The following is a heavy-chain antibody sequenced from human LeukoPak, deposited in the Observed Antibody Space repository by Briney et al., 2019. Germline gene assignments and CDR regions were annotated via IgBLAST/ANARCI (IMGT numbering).Heavy chain of an antibody. J-gene: IGHJ3*02. CDR3: ARKVTRDDAFDI. CDR2: INAGNGNT. Sequence: ASVKVSCKASGYTFTIYAMHWVRQAPGQRLEWMGWINAGNGNTKYSQKFQGRVTITRDTSASTAYMELSSLRSEDTAVYYCARKVTRDDAFDIWGQGTMVTVSS. V-gene: IGHV1-3*01. CDR1: GYTFTIYA. D-gene: IGHD4-11*01.